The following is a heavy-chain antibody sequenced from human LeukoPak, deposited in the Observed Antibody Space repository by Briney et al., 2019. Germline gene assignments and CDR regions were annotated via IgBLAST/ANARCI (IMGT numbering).Heavy chain of an antibody. CDR3: ARDAELQLLLDAFDI. CDR2: ISSSSSTI. V-gene: IGHV3-48*01. D-gene: IGHD1-26*01. J-gene: IGHJ3*02. Sequence: GGSLRLSCAASGFTFGSYSMNWVRQAPGKGLEWVSYISSSSSTIYYADSVKGRFTISRDNAKNSLYLQMNSLRAEDTAVYYCARDAELQLLLDAFDIWGQGTMVTVSS. CDR1: GFTFGSYS.